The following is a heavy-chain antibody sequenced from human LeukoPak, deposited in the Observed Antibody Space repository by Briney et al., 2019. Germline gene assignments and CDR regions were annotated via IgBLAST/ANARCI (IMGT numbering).Heavy chain of an antibody. J-gene: IGHJ2*01. D-gene: IGHD6-13*01. Sequence: GRSLRLSCAASGFTFSSYAMHWVRQAPAKGLEWVAVISYDGSNKYYADSVKGRFTISRDNSKNTLYLQMNSLRAEDTAVYYCARDRGMYSSSWYGPRYFDLWGRGTLVTVSS. CDR2: ISYDGSNK. V-gene: IGHV3-30-3*01. CDR3: ARDRGMYSSSWYGPRYFDL. CDR1: GFTFSSYA.